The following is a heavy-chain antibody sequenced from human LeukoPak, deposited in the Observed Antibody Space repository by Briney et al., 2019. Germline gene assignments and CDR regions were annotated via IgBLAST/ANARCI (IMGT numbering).Heavy chain of an antibody. CDR1: GFAFSTYW. J-gene: IGHJ4*02. D-gene: IGHD1-26*01. CDR2: IKQDGSKT. V-gene: IGHV3-7*01. Sequence: GGSLRLSCAASGFAFSTYWMSWVRQAPGKGPEWVATIKQDGSKTDYVDSVKGRFTISRDNAKDSLYLQMNSLRAEDTAVYYCASGTYSYYWGQGTLVTVSS. CDR3: ASGTYSYY.